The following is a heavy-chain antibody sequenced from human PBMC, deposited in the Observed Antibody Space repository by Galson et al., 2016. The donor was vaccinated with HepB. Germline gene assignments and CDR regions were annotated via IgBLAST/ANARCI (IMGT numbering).Heavy chain of an antibody. CDR1: GFSLSTSEMC. D-gene: IGHD6-13*01. CDR2: IDWDDYK. V-gene: IGHV2-70*01. J-gene: IGHJ2*01. Sequence: PALVKPTQTLTLTCTFSGFSLSTSEMCVSWIRQPPGKALEWLALIDWDDYKYYSTSLKTRLTISKDTSKNQVVLTVSNVDPADTATYYCARTCIVAGAYNYWYFDVWGRGTLGTVSS. CDR3: ARTCIVAGAYNYWYFDV.